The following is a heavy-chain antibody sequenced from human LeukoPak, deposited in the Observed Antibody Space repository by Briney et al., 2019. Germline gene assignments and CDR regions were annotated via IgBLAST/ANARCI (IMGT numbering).Heavy chain of an antibody. CDR1: GGSISSYY. CDR3: ARGHPDGGAPRYDY. Sequence: SETLSLTCTVSGGSISSYYWSWIRQPPGKGLEWIGYIYYSGSTNYNPSLKSRVTISVDTSKNQFSLKLSSVTAADTAVYYCARGHPDGGAPRYDYWGQGTLVTVSS. CDR2: IYYSGST. V-gene: IGHV4-59*01. J-gene: IGHJ4*02. D-gene: IGHD4-23*01.